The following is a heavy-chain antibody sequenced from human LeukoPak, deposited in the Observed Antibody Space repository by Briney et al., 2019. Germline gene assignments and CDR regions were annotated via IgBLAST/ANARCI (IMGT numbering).Heavy chain of an antibody. CDR2: VYTSGGT. CDR3: ARSKFGSYFDY. D-gene: IGHD3-16*01. V-gene: IGHV4-4*07. CDR1: GGSISNYY. J-gene: IGHJ4*02. Sequence: PSETLSLTCTVSGGSISNYYWSWIRQPAGEGLEWIGRVYTSGGTNDNPSLKSRVSISIDTSKNQFSLKLSSVTAADTAVYYCARSKFGSYFDYWGQGTLVTVSS.